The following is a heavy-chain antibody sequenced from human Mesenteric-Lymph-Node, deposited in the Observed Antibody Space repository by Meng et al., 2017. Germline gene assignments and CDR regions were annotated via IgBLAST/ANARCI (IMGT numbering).Heavy chain of an antibody. D-gene: IGHD2-2*01. CDR2: ISAYNGNT. V-gene: IGHV1-18*01. CDR3: ARDHRNIVVVPAAMVHDY. CDR1: GYTFTSYG. J-gene: IGHJ4*02. Sequence: ASVKVSCKASGYTFTSYGISWVRQAPGQGLEWMGWISAYNGNTNYAQKLQGRVTMTTDTSTSTAYMELRSLRSDDTAVYYCARDHRNIVVVPAAMVHDYWGQGTLVTVSS.